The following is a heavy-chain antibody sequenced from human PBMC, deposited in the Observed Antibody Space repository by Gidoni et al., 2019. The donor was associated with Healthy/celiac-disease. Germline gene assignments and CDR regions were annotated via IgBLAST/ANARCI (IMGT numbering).Heavy chain of an antibody. CDR1: GFTFTSSA. Sequence: QMQLVQSGPEVKKPGTSVKVSCKASGFTFTSSAMQWVRQARGQRLEWIGWIVVGSGNTNYAQKFQERVTITRDMSTSTAYMELSSLRSEDTAVYYCAATYYDILTGYTPSYYYGMDVWGQGTTVTVSS. V-gene: IGHV1-58*02. CDR3: AATYYDILTGYTPSYYYGMDV. J-gene: IGHJ6*02. CDR2: IVVGSGNT. D-gene: IGHD3-9*01.